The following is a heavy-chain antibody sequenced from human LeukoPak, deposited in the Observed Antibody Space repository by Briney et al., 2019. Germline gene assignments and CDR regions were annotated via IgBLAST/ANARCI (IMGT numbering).Heavy chain of an antibody. CDR3: ASLGNWELAGPYGDY. V-gene: IGHV4-31*03. Sequence: PSQTLSLTCTVSGGSISSGGYYWSWIRQHPGKGLEWIGYIYYSGSTYYNPSLKSRVTISVDTSKNQFSLRLSSVTAADTAVYYCASLGNWELAGPYGDYWGQGTLVTVSS. CDR1: GGSISSGGYY. D-gene: IGHD1-26*01. CDR2: IYYSGST. J-gene: IGHJ4*02.